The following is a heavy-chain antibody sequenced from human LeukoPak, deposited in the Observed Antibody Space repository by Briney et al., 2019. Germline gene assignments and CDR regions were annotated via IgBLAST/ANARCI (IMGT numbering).Heavy chain of an antibody. CDR3: ARDVVAAAGSFDY. CDR1: GESINSFY. J-gene: IGHJ4*02. CDR2: IYSSGST. D-gene: IGHD6-13*01. Sequence: SETMSLTCTVSGESINSFYWSWIRQPAGKGLEWIGRIYSSGSTNYSPSLKSRVTMSVDTSKNQFSLKLSSVTAADTAVYYCARDVVAAAGSFDYWGQGTQVTVSS. V-gene: IGHV4-4*07.